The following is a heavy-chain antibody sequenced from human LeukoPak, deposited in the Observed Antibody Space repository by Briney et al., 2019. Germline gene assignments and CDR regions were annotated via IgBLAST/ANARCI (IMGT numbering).Heavy chain of an antibody. J-gene: IGHJ3*02. V-gene: IGHV4-59*01. CDR2: ILYSGRT. CDR1: GGSISSYY. Sequence: SETLSLTCSVSGGSISSYYWSWIRQPPGKGLEWIGYILYSGRTSYNPSLKSRVTLSVDTSKNQFSLRLSSVTAADTAVYYCARDNYYDSSGPRNDAFDIWGQGTMVTVSS. D-gene: IGHD3-22*01. CDR3: ARDNYYDSSGPRNDAFDI.